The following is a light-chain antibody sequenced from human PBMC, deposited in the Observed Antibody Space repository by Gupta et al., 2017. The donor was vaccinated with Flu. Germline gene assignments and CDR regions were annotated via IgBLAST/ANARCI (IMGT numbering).Light chain of an antibody. V-gene: IGLV1-44*01. CDR2: NDK. J-gene: IGLJ3*02. CDR3: ANWDEGMNGWV. CDR1: NSNIGSNT. Sequence: QSLLTQPPSSSGTPGQRVTISCSGSNSNIGSNTLSWYQQLPGAPPKRIIQNDKQRPSGVPVRFSGSTAGTYASRTTSGLQSEDEGYVYCANWDEGMNGWVFGGGTRLTVL.